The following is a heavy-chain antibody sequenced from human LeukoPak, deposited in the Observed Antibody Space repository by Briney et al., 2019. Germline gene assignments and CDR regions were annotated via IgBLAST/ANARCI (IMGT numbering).Heavy chain of an antibody. Sequence: PGGSLRLSCAASGFTSSSHGMHWVRQAPGKGLEWVTLIWHDGTKENYADSVKGRFTISRDNSRSTLYLQMSSLRVEDTAVYYCARDYSYGSLDYRGQGTLVTVSS. V-gene: IGHV3-33*08. CDR2: IWHDGTKE. CDR3: ARDYSYGSLDY. D-gene: IGHD5-18*01. J-gene: IGHJ4*02. CDR1: GFTSSSHG.